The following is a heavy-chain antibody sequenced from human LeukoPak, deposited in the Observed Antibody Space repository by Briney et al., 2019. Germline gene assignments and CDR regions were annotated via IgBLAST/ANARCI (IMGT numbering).Heavy chain of an antibody. V-gene: IGHV4-4*02. J-gene: IGHJ4*02. Sequence: PSGTLSLTCAVSGASISSPFWWSWVRQTPGKGLEWIGEIYQSGSPNYNPSLKSRVTMPVDKSKNLVFLRLMSVTAADTAVYYCARVGHRKAAAGVFDYWGQGTLVTVSS. D-gene: IGHD6-13*01. CDR3: ARVGHRKAAAGVFDY. CDR2: IYQSGSP. CDR1: GASISSPFW.